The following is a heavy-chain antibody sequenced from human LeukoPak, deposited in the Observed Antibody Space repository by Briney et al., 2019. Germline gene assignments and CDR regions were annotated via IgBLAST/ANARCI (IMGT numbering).Heavy chain of an antibody. CDR1: GGSISSGDYY. V-gene: IGHV4-30-4*01. Sequence: PSETLSLTCTVSGGSISSGDYYWSWIRQPPGKGLEWIGYIYYSGSTYYNPSLKSRVTISVDTSKNQFSLKLSSVTAADTAVYYCARETGSGSYYKWALVDYWGQGTLVTVSS. CDR3: ARETGSGSYYKWALVDY. D-gene: IGHD3-10*01. J-gene: IGHJ4*02. CDR2: IYYSGST.